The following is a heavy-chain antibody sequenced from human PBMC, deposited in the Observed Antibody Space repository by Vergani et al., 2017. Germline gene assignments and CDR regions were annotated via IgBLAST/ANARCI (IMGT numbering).Heavy chain of an antibody. Sequence: QVQLVQSGAEVKKPGSSVKVSCKASGGTFSSYAISWVRQAPGQGLEWMGRIIPIFVTANYAQKFQGRVTITADESTSTAYMELSSLRSEDTAVYYCASRDGGSGMRPRSDYYYGMDVWGQGTTVTVSS. CDR1: GGTFSSYA. CDR3: ASRDGGSGMRPRSDYYYGMDV. CDR2: IIPIFVTA. J-gene: IGHJ6*02. V-gene: IGHV1-69*18. D-gene: IGHD3-10*01.